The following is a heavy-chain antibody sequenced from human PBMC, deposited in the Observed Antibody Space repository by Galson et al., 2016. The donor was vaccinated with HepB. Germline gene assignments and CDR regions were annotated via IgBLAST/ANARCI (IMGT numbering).Heavy chain of an antibody. D-gene: IGHD6-13*01. V-gene: IGHV1-8*01. CDR1: GYRFRDYD. CDR2: MNPNSGNT. CDR3: ARAHSWPLGTY. J-gene: IGHJ4*02. Sequence: SVKVSCKASGYRFRDYDVSWVRQAPGQGLEWMGWMNPNSGNTGYAQRLRGRIDMTSDASINTAYMELHSLRSEDTAVYYCARAHSWPLGTYWGQGTLVTVSS.